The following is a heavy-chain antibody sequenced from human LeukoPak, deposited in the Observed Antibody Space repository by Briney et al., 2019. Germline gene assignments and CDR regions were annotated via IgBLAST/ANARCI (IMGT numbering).Heavy chain of an antibody. CDR1: GYTFTGYY. J-gene: IGHJ6*02. CDR3: AGGLGMIIYYYGMDV. CDR2: INPNSGGT. V-gene: IGHV1-2*02. D-gene: IGHD3-22*01. Sequence: ASVKVSCTASGYTFTGYYMHWVRQAPGQGLEWMGWINPNSGGTNYAQKFQGRVTMTRDTSISTAYMELSRLRSDDTAVYYCAGGLGMIIYYYGMDVWGQGTTVTVSS.